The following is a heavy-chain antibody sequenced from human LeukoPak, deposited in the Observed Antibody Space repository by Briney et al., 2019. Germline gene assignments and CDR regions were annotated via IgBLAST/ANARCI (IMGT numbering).Heavy chain of an antibody. V-gene: IGHV1-2*02. D-gene: IGHD3-22*01. J-gene: IGHJ4*02. Sequence: ASVKVSCKASGYTFTGYYMRWVRQAPGQGLEWMGWINPNSGGTNYAQKFQGRVTMTRDTSISTAYMELSRLRSDDTAVYYCARADYYDSSGPIDYWGQGTLVTVSS. CDR3: ARADYYDSSGPIDY. CDR2: INPNSGGT. CDR1: GYTFTGYY.